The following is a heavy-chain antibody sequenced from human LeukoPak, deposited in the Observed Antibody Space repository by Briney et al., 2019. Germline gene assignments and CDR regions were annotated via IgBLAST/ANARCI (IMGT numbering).Heavy chain of an antibody. V-gene: IGHV1-3*01. D-gene: IGHD3-22*01. CDR2: INAVIVNT. CDR1: GYTFASYA. Sequence: ASVKVSCKAAGYTFASYAIHWVGQAPGQRLGWRGWINAVIVNTKYSTKFPGRVTITADTSTSTAYMELGSLRCEDPAVYYCARRNTMIVVDRNDAFDLWGQGTMVTVSS. J-gene: IGHJ3*01. CDR3: ARRNTMIVVDRNDAFDL.